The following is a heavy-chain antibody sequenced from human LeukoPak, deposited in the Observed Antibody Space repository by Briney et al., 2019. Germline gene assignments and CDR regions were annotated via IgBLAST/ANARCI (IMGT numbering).Heavy chain of an antibody. J-gene: IGHJ5*02. CDR3: ARDYWNNWFDP. Sequence: SETLSLTCTVSGGFISSGSYYWSWIRQPAGKGLEWIGRIYTSGSTNYNPSLKSRVTISVDTSKNQFSLKLSSVTAADTAVYYCARDYWNNWFDPWGQGTLVTVSS. D-gene: IGHD1-1*01. CDR2: IYTSGST. CDR1: GGFISSGSYY. V-gene: IGHV4-61*02.